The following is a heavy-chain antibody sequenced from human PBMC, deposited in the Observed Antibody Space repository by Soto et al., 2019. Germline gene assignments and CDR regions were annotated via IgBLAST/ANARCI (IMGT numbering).Heavy chain of an antibody. CDR2: ISSSSSYI. J-gene: IGHJ3*02. V-gene: IGHV3-21*01. CDR3: ARRGAGDYPDDAFDI. CDR1: GFTFSSYS. D-gene: IGHD4-17*01. Sequence: EVQLVESGGGLVKPGGSLRLSCAASGFTFSSYSMNWVRQAPGKGLEWVSSISSSSSYIYYADSVKGRFTISRDNAKNSLYLQMNSLRAEDTAVYYCARRGAGDYPDDAFDIWGQGTMVTVSS.